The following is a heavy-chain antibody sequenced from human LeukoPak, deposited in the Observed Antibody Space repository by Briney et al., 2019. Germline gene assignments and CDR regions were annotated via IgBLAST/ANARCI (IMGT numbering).Heavy chain of an antibody. D-gene: IGHD3-3*01. CDR2: IYYSGST. CDR1: GGSISSHY. Sequence: SETLSLTCTVSGGSISSHYWSWIRQPPGKGLEWIGYIYYSGSTNYNPSLKSRVTISVDTSKNQFSLKLSSVTAADTAVYYCARDSDYDFWSGYSTYYMDVWGKGTTVTVSS. CDR3: ARDSDYDFWSGYSTYYMDV. V-gene: IGHV4-59*11. J-gene: IGHJ6*03.